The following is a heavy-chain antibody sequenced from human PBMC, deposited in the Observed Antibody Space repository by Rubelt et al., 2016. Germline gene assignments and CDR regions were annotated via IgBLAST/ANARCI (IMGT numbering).Heavy chain of an antibody. CDR3: ARRRLVGSIWTDYYFDY. J-gene: IGHJ4*02. CDR1: GVSISSSSYY. D-gene: IGHD1-26*01. V-gene: IGHV4-39*01. CDR2: IYYSGST. Sequence: QLQLQESGPGVVKPSETLSLTCTVSGVSISSSSYYWGWIRQPPGKGLEWLGSIYYSGSTYYNPTLKSRVTISLDTSRNQFPLKLGSVTAADTAVYYCARRRLVGSIWTDYYFDYWGQGTLVTVSS.